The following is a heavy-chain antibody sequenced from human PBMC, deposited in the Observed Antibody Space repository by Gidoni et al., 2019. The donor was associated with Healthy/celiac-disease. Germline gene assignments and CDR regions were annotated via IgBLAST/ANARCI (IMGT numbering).Heavy chain of an antibody. CDR2: IYSGGST. CDR1: GFTVSSNY. CDR3: ASSSLGVGY. Sequence: EVQLVEPWGGLAQPGGSLRLSCAASGFTVSSNYLSGVRQAPGKGLEWVSVIYSGGSTYYAESVKGRFTISRDKSKNTLYLQMSSLRAEDTAVYYCASSSLGVGYWGQGTLVTVSS. D-gene: IGHD3-16*01. V-gene: IGHV3-66*02. J-gene: IGHJ4*02.